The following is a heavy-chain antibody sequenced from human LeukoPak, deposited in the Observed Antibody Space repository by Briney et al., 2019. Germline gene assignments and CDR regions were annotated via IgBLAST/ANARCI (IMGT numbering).Heavy chain of an antibody. CDR1: GYSFTAHY. D-gene: IGHD1-26*01. CDR3: ARGVGRFHFDY. V-gene: IGHV1-2*02. CDR2: INPNSDGT. J-gene: IGHJ4*02. Sequence: ASVKVSCKTSGYSFTAHYIHWVRQAPGQGLEWMGWINPNSDGTSYAQKFQGRVTMTRDTSINTVYMELNRLTSDDTAVYYCARGVGRFHFDYWGQGTPVTVSS.